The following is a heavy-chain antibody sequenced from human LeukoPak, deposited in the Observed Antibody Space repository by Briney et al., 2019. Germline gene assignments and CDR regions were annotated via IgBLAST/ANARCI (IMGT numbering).Heavy chain of an antibody. CDR2: ISENGGTT. CDR1: GFTFSSYA. J-gene: IGHJ5*02. Sequence: PGGSLRLSCAASGFTFSSYALSWVRQAPGKGLEWVSGISENGGTTFYADSVKGRFTISRDNSKNTLYLQMNSLRAEDTAVYYCARDRGSNWFDPWGQGTLVAVSS. CDR3: ARDRGSNWFDP. D-gene: IGHD3-10*01. V-gene: IGHV3-23*01.